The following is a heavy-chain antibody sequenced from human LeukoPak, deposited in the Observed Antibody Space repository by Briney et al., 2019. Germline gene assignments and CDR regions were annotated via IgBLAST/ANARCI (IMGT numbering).Heavy chain of an antibody. D-gene: IGHD6-6*01. Sequence: SETLSLTCAVSGGSFSSYYWSWIRQPPGKGLEWIGEINHSGSTNYNPSLKSRVTISVDTSKNQFSLKRSSVTAAETAACHCASGVIPSARPGRNYFGYWGQGTLVTVSS. CDR3: ASGVIPSARPGRNYFGY. CDR1: GGSFSSYY. CDR2: INHSGST. J-gene: IGHJ4*02. V-gene: IGHV4-34*01.